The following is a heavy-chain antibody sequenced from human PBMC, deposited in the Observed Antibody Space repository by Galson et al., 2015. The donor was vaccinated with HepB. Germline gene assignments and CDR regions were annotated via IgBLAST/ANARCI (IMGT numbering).Heavy chain of an antibody. CDR3: AKDGIMVANNPYHFHY. J-gene: IGHJ4*02. V-gene: IGHV3-23*01. Sequence: SLRLSCAASGFSFTRYAMTWVRQAPGKGLEWVSSIPSSGGNSYYTDSVKGRFTVSRDNSKNTLLLQLNSLRAEDTAMYFCAKDGIMVANNPYHFHYWGQGTLVTVSS. CDR2: IPSSGGNS. CDR1: GFSFTRYA. D-gene: IGHD2-15*01.